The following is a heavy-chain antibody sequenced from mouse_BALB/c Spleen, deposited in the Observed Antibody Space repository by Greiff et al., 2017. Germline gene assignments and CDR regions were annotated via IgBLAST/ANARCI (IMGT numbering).Heavy chain of an antibody. Sequence: VQLQQSGPGLVKPSQSLSLTCTVTGYSITSDYAWNWIRQFPGNKLEWMGYISYSGSTSYNPSLKSRISITRDTSKNQFFLQLNSVTTEDTATYYCARGNWDDAYWGQGTLVTVSA. CDR2: ISYSGST. CDR1: GYSITSDYA. CDR3: ARGNWDDAY. V-gene: IGHV3-2*02. J-gene: IGHJ3*01. D-gene: IGHD4-1*01.